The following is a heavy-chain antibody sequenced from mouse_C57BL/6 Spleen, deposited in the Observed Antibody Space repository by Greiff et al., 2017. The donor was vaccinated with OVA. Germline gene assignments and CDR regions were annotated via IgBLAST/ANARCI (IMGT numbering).Heavy chain of an antibody. D-gene: IGHD4-1*01. CDR2: IDPETGGT. V-gene: IGHV1-15*01. CDR3: TRYWDERDYAMDY. Sequence: QVHVKQSGAELVRPGASVTLSCKASGYTFTDYEMHWVKQTPVHGLEWIGAIDPETGGTAYNQKFKGKAILTADKSSSTAYMELRSLTSEDSAVYYCTRYWDERDYAMDYWGQGTSVTVSS. CDR1: GYTFTDYE. J-gene: IGHJ4*01.